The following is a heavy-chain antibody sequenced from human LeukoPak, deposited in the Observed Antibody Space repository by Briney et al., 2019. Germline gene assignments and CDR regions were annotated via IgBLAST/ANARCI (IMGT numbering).Heavy chain of an antibody. V-gene: IGHV1-69*13. CDR3: ANFDFWSGYRFDY. CDR1: GGTFSSYA. D-gene: IGHD3-3*01. J-gene: IGHJ4*02. Sequence: SVKVSCKASGGTFSSYAISWVRQAPGQGLEWMGGIISIFGTANYAQKFQGRVTITADESTSTAYMELSSLRSEDTAVYYCANFDFWSGYRFDYWGQGTLVTVSS. CDR2: IISIFGTA.